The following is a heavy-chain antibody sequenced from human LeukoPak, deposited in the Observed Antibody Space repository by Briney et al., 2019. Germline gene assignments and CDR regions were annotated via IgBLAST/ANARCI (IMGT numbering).Heavy chain of an antibody. D-gene: IGHD2-21*02. J-gene: IGHJ1*01. CDR3: AKEHEAYCGGDCYSHFQD. CDR2: TWYDGSHN. V-gene: IGHV3-33*06. CDR1: GFTFSSYG. Sequence: PGGSLRLSCAASGFTFSSYGIHWVRQAPGKGLEWVATTWYDGSHNFYADSVKGRFTISRDNSKNTLYLQMNSLRVDDTAVYYCAKEHEAYCGGDCYSHFQDWGQGTLVSVSS.